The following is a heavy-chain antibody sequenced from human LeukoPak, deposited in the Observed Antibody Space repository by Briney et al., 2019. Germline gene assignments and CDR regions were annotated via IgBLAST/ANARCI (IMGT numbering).Heavy chain of an antibody. V-gene: IGHV3-21*01. D-gene: IGHD6-13*01. CDR3: ARDSHYGYTNSWYHLVHIDY. J-gene: IGHJ4*02. CDR1: GFTFSDYY. Sequence: GGSLRLSCAASGFTFSDYYMNWVRQAPGKGLEWVSSISSSSSYIYYADSVKGRFTISRDNAKNSLYLQMNSLRAEDTAVYYCARDSHYGYTNSWYHLVHIDYWGQGTLVTVSS. CDR2: ISSSSSYI.